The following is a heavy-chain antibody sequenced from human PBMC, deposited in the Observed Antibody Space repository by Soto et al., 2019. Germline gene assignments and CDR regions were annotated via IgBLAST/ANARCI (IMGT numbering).Heavy chain of an antibody. Sequence: QLQLQESGPGLVKPSETLSLTCTVSGGSISSSSYYWGWIRQPPGKGLEGSGSIYYTGSTYYKASLKSRVIMSVTTSKNHFSLNLTSVTAADTAVYYCAGHSLGSGWPARTPRYYMDVWGTGTTVTVSS. CDR2: IYYTGST. CDR3: AGHSLGSGWPARTPRYYMDV. CDR1: GGSISSSSYY. J-gene: IGHJ6*03. D-gene: IGHD6-19*01. V-gene: IGHV4-39*01.